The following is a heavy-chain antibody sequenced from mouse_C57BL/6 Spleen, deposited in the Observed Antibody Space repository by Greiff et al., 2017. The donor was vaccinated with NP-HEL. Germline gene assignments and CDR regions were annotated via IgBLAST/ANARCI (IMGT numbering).Heavy chain of an antibody. D-gene: IGHD2-1*01. Sequence: VQLQQSGPELVKPGASVKISCKASGYSFTGYYMNWVKQSPEKSLEWIGEINPSTGGTTYNQKFKAKATLTVDKSSSTAYMQLKSLTSEDSAVYYCARSAYGNFEYYFDYWGQGTTLTVSS. CDR3: ARSAYGNFEYYFDY. CDR2: INPSTGGT. V-gene: IGHV1-42*01. J-gene: IGHJ2*01. CDR1: GYSFTGYY.